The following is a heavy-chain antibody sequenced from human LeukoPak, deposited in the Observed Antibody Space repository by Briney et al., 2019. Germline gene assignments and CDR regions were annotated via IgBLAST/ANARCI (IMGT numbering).Heavy chain of an antibody. V-gene: IGHV1-69*13. J-gene: IGHJ6*02. CDR2: FIPIFGTA. D-gene: IGHD3-3*01. CDR3: ARSVWSGYSRVRTGYYYGMDV. Sequence: GASVKVSCKASGGTFSSYAISWVRQAPGQGLEWMGGFIPIFGTANYAQKFQGRVTITADESTSTAYMELSSLRSEDTAVYYCARSVWSGYSRVRTGYYYGMDVWGQGTTVTVSS. CDR1: GGTFSSYA.